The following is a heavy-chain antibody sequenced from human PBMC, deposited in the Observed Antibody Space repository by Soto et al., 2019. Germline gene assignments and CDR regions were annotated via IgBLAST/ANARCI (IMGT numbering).Heavy chain of an antibody. CDR3: ARVADDYYYYGMDV. CDR2: ISSSSSYI. CDR1: GFTFSSYS. Sequence: GSLRLSCAASGFTFSSYSMNWVRQAPGKGLEWVSSISSSSSYIYYADSVKGRFTISRDNAKNSLYLQMNSLRAEDTAVYYCARVADDYYYYGMDVWGQGTTVTVSS. V-gene: IGHV3-21*01. J-gene: IGHJ6*02.